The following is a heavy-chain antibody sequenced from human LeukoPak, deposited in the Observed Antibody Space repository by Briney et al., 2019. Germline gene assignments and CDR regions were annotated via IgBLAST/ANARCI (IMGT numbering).Heavy chain of an antibody. CDR3: ARSYAAGTFLS. CDR2: INPNSGVT. CDR1: GYRFTDYY. Sequence: ASVKVSCKASGYRFTDYYIHWLRQAPGQGPEWMGWINPNSGVTKNAQKFQGRVTVTRDTSNSTAYMELSSLRSDDTAVYYCARSYAAGTFLSWGQGTLVTVSS. D-gene: IGHD3-10*01. J-gene: IGHJ5*02. V-gene: IGHV1-2*02.